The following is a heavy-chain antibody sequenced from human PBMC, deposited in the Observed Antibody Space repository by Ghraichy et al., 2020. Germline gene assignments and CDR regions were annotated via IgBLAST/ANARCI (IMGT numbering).Heavy chain of an antibody. D-gene: IGHD3-3*01. CDR2: IKSKTDGGTT. Sequence: GGYLRLSCAASGFTFSNAWMSWVRQAPGKGLEWVGRIKSKTDGGTTDYAAPVKGRFTISRDDSKNTLYLQMNSLKTEDTAVYYCTTGKERSYFTIFGVVIQSAEYFQDWGQGSLVTVS. CDR3: TTGKERSYFTIFGVVIQSAEYFQD. CDR1: GFTFSNAW. V-gene: IGHV3-15*01. J-gene: IGHJ1*01.